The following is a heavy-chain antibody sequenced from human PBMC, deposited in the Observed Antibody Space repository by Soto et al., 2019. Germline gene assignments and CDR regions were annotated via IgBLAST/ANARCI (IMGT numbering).Heavy chain of an antibody. CDR1: GYTFTSYD. Sequence: ASVKVSCKASGYTFTSYDINWVRQATGQGLEWMGWMNPNSGNTGYAQKIQGRVTMTRNTSISTAYMELSRLRSEDTAVYSCAIPGYSASLSLGHYYDISGPDAFDIWGQGTMVTVSS. J-gene: IGHJ3*02. D-gene: IGHD3-22*01. CDR2: MNPNSGNT. V-gene: IGHV1-8*01. CDR3: AIPGYSASLSLGHYYDISGPDAFDI.